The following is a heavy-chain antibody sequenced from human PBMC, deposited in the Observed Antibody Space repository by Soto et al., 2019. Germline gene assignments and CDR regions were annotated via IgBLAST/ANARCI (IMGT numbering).Heavy chain of an antibody. J-gene: IGHJ4*02. CDR2: ISDDGSDK. D-gene: IGHD6-6*01. CDR1: GFTFNTYA. V-gene: IGHV3-30*18. CDR3: TKPIFEYSTSSRDFDS. Sequence: QVQLVESGGGVVQPGRSLRLSCAASGFTFNTYAMHWVRQAPGKGLEWVALISDDGSDKDYAGSVKGRFTISRDSSKDTLYLQMNSLRTEDTAIYYCTKPIFEYSTSSRDFDSWGQGTLVTVSS.